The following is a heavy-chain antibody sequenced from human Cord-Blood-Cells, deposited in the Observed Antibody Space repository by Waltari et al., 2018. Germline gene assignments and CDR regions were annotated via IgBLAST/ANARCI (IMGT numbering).Heavy chain of an antibody. V-gene: IGHV4-39*01. CDR1: GGSISSSSYY. CDR3: ARIAYYDFWSGYYFDY. CDR2: IYYSGST. J-gene: IGHJ4*02. D-gene: IGHD3-3*01. Sequence: QLQLQESGPGLVKPSETLSRTCTVSGGSISSSSYYWGWIRQPPGKGLEWIGSIYYSGSTYYNPSLKSRVTISVDTSKNQFSLKLSSVTAADTAVYYCARIAYYDFWSGYYFDYWGQGTLVTVSS.